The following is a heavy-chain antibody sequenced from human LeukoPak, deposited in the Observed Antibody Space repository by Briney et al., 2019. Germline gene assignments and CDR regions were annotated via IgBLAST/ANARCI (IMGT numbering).Heavy chain of an antibody. J-gene: IGHJ4*02. D-gene: IGHD5-18*01. V-gene: IGHV1-18*01. CDR2: ISAYNGNT. CDR3: ASLNVDTAMDTGYFDY. CDR1: GYTFTSYG. Sequence: WASVKVSCKASGYTFTSYGISWVRQAPGQGLEWMGWISAYNGNTNYAQKLQGRVTMTTDTSTSTAYMELRSLRSDDTAVYYCASLNVDTAMDTGYFDYWGQGTLVTVSS.